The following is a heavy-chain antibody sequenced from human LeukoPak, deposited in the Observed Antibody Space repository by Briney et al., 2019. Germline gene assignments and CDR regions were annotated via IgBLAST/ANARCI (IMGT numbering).Heavy chain of an antibody. CDR2: IIAILDTA. V-gene: IGHV1-69*08. CDR3: ATEAIVVVTARDYWYFDL. CDR1: GGSFSDYS. J-gene: IGHJ2*01. D-gene: IGHD2-21*02. Sequence: SVKVSCKASGGSFSDYSISWVRQAPGQGLEWMGRIIAILDTAHYAQKFQGRFTITADKSTTTVYMELSSLRSDDTAVYYCATEAIVVVTARDYWYFDLWGRGTLVTVSS.